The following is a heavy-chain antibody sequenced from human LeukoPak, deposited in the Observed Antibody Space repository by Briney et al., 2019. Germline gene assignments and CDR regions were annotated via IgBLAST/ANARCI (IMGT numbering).Heavy chain of an antibody. V-gene: IGHV4-4*07. D-gene: IGHD6-13*01. CDR1: GGSISSYY. Sequence: PSETLSLTCTVSGGSISSYYWSWIRQPAGKGLEWIGRIYTSGSTNYNPSLKSRVTMSVDTSKNQFSLKLSSVTAADTAVYYCARDGAAAGKRGLDYWGQGTLVTVSS. CDR2: IYTSGST. J-gene: IGHJ4*02. CDR3: ARDGAAAGKRGLDY.